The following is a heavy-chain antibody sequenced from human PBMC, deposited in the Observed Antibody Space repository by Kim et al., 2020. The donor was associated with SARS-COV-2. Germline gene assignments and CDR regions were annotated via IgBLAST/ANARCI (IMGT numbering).Heavy chain of an antibody. D-gene: IGHD2-8*02. V-gene: IGHV3-11*01. J-gene: IGHJ4*02. Sequence: DSVKGRFTISRDNAKNSLYLQMNSLRAEDTAVYYCARDPMVVYARAFDYWGQGTLVTVSS. CDR3: ARDPMVVYARAFDY.